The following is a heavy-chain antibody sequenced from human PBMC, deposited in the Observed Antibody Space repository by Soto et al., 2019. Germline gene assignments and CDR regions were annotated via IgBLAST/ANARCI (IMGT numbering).Heavy chain of an antibody. J-gene: IGHJ6*03. CDR3: ARGGRSDYSTVRYYYYYMDV. D-gene: IGHD4-4*01. V-gene: IGHV3-74*01. CDR2: INSDGSST. CDR1: GFTFSSYW. Sequence: GGSLRLSCAASGFTFSSYWMHWVRQAPGKGLVWVSRINSDGSSTSYADSVKGRFTISRDNAKNTLYLQMNSLRAEDTAVYYCARGGRSDYSTVRYYYYYMDVWGKGTTVTVSS.